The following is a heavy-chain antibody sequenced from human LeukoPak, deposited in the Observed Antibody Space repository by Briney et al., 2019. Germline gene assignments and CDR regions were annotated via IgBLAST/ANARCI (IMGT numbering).Heavy chain of an antibody. V-gene: IGHV4-39*07. CDR2: IFYSGST. J-gene: IGHJ4*02. CDR1: GGSISSSTYY. D-gene: IGHD2-21*01. Sequence: KASETLSLTCTVSGGSISSSTYYWGWVRQSPGKGLEWIGSIFYSGSTYYNPSLKSRVTISVDTSKNQFSLKLTSVTAADTAVYYCVRDALYSGDSGFDYWGQGTLVTVSS. CDR3: VRDALYSGDSGFDY.